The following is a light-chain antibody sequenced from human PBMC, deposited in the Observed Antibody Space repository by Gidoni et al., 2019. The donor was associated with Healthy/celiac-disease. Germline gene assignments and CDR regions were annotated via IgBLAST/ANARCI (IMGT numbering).Light chain of an antibody. V-gene: IGKV1-27*01. Sequence: DIQMTQSPSSLSASVGDRVTITCRASQGISNHLAWYQQKSGKVPKLLIYGASTLQSGVPSRFSGRGSGTDFTLTISGLQPEDVATYYCQKYNTAPLTFGGXTQVEIK. CDR1: QGISNH. J-gene: IGKJ4*01. CDR3: QKYNTAPLT. CDR2: GAS.